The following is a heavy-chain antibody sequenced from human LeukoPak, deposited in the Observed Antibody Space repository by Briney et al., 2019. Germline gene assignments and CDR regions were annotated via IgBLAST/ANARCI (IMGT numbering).Heavy chain of an antibody. CDR2: ISYGGSNK. J-gene: IGHJ4*02. V-gene: IGHV3-30*01. CDR1: GFTFSSYA. CDR3: ARAALRWLQSVYFDY. Sequence: PGRSLLLSCAASGFTFSSYAMHWVRPAPGKGLEWVAVISYGGSNKYYAASVKGRFTISRDNSKNTLYLQMNSLRAEDTAVYYCARAALRWLQSVYFDYWGQGTLVTISS. D-gene: IGHD5-24*01.